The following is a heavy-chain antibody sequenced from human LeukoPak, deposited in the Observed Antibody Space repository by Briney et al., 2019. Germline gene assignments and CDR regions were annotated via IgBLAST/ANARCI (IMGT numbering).Heavy chain of an antibody. Sequence: PGGSLRLSCAASGFTFDDYDMHWVRQAPGKGLEWVSGISWNSGSIGYADSVKGRFTISRDNAKNSLYLQMNSLRAEDTALYYCAKGWFEYHDAFDIWGQGTMVTVSS. J-gene: IGHJ3*02. CDR2: ISWNSGSI. V-gene: IGHV3-9*01. CDR3: AKGWFEYHDAFDI. CDR1: GFTFDDYD. D-gene: IGHD2-2*01.